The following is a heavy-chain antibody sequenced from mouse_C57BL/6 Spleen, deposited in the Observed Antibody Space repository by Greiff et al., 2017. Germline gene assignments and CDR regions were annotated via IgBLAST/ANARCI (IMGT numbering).Heavy chain of an antibody. CDR2: IDPEDGET. J-gene: IGHJ2*01. CDR1: GFNIKDYY. Sequence: VQLQQSGAELVKPGASVKLSCTASGFNIKDYYMHWVKQRTEQGLEWIGRIDPEDGETKYAPKFQGKATITADTSANTAYLQLISLTSEDTAVDYCARDESTVFYFCCWGQGTTRTVAT. V-gene: IGHV14-2*01. CDR3: ARDESTVFYFCC. D-gene: IGHD1-1*01.